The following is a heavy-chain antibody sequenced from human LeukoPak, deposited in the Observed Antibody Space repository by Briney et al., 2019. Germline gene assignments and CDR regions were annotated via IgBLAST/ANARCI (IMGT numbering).Heavy chain of an antibody. CDR3: ARADLEWYLDL. CDR1: GFMFNAYW. Sequence: PGGSLRLSCTGSGFMFNAYWMSWVRKAPGMGLEWVGKIRQDGGEIFYVDSVRRRFTISRDNAKNSVYLQLNSLRAEDTAVYYCARADLEWYLDLWGRGTLVTVSS. CDR2: IRQDGGEI. V-gene: IGHV3-7*01. J-gene: IGHJ2*01.